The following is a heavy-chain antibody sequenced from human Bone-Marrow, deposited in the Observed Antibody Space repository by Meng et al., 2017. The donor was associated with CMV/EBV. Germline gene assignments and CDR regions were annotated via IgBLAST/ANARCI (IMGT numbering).Heavy chain of an antibody. CDR2: IIPILGIA. Sequence: SVKVSCKASGGTFSSYTISWVRQAPGQGLEWMGRIIPILGIANYAQKFQGRVTITADKSTSTAYMELSSLRSEDTAVYFCARDYYDIEGHEYDCFDPWGQGTLVTVPS. D-gene: IGHD3-22*01. V-gene: IGHV1-69*02. CDR3: ARDYYDIEGHEYDCFDP. CDR1: GGTFSSYT. J-gene: IGHJ5*02.